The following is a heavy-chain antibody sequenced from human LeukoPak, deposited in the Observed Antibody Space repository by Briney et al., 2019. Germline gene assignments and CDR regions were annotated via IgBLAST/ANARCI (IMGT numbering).Heavy chain of an antibody. V-gene: IGHV2-70*11. CDR3: ARLGGYSYGLQFDY. D-gene: IGHD5-18*01. CDR2: IDWDDDK. Sequence: SGPTLVNPTQTLTLTCTFSGFSLSTSGMCVSWIRQPPGKALEGLARIDWDDDKYYSTSLKTRLTISKDTSKNQVVLTMTNMDPVDTATYYCARLGGYSYGLQFDYWGQGILVTVSS. J-gene: IGHJ4*02. CDR1: GFSLSTSGMC.